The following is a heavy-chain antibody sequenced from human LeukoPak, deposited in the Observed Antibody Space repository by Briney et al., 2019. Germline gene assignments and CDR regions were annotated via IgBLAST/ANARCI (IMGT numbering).Heavy chain of an antibody. V-gene: IGHV1-2*02. D-gene: IGHD3-3*01. CDR2: INPNSGGT. Sequence: ASVKVSCKASGYTFTGYYMHWVRQAPGQGLEWMGWINPNSGGTNYAQKFQGRVTMTRDTSISTAYMELSRLRSDDTAVYYCARIVYVFLLVYNNWFAPWGQGPLFTVS. CDR3: ARIVYVFLLVYNNWFAP. J-gene: IGHJ5*02. CDR1: GYTFTGYY.